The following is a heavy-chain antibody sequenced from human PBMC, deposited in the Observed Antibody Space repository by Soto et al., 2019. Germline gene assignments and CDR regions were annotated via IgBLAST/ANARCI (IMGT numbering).Heavy chain of an antibody. Sequence: QVQLQESGPGLVKPSGTLSLTCAVSGGSISSDNWWSWVRQPPGKGLEWIGDIYHRGNTNYNPSLESRVTMSVDRSKNPFSLQLSSVAAADTAVYYCARLYCRTASCSVTSFDPWGQGTLVTVSS. CDR1: GGSISSDNW. D-gene: IGHD2-2*01. CDR2: IYHRGNT. V-gene: IGHV4-4*02. J-gene: IGHJ5*02. CDR3: ARLYCRTASCSVTSFDP.